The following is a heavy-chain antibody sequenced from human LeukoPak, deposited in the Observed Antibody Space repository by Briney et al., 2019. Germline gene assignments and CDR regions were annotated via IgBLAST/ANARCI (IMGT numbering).Heavy chain of an antibody. J-gene: IGHJ5*02. V-gene: IGHV3-23*01. Sequence: GGSLRLSCAASGFTFSSDAMSWVRQAPGQGLEWVSAISGSGGSTYYADPVKGRFTISRDNSKNTLYLQMNSPRAEDTAVYYCAKTVPRYCGGDCYPSVNWFDPWGQGTLVTVSS. CDR1: GFTFSSDA. CDR2: ISGSGGST. D-gene: IGHD2-21*02. CDR3: AKTVPRYCGGDCYPSVNWFDP.